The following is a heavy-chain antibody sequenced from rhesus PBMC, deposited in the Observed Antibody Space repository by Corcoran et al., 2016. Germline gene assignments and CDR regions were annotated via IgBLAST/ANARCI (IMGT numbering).Heavy chain of an antibody. J-gene: IGHJ4*01. V-gene: IGHV3-116*02. CDR1: GINFSEYV. CDR3: ARRLDY. CDR2: IRNKANGGTA. Sequence: EVRLVESGGGLVQPGGSLRLSCAGSGINFSEYVLSWVRQGSGKGSEGGGCIRNKANGGTAEYAATGKGRFTIARDDSKSMASLQMNSLKTEDTAVYYCARRLDYWGQGVLVTVSS.